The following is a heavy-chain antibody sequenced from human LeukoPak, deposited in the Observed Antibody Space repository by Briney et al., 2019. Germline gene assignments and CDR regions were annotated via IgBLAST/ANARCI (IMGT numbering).Heavy chain of an antibody. V-gene: IGHV3-23*01. CDR2: ISGSGGST. CDR1: GFTFSSYA. J-gene: IGHJ4*02. D-gene: IGHD3-10*01. Sequence: TGGSLRLSCAASGFTFSSYAMSRVRQARGKGLEWFSAISGSGGSTYYADSVKGRFTISRDNSKHTLYLQMNSLRAEDTAVYYCAKEGRFGEYDYWGQGTLVTVSS. CDR3: AKEGRFGEYDY.